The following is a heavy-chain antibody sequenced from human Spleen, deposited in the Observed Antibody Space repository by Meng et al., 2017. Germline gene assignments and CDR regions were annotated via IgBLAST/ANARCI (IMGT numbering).Heavy chain of an antibody. CDR1: GGSFSGYY. CDR3: ASCGDGYDSLCYFDY. D-gene: IGHD5-24*01. J-gene: IGHJ4*02. Sequence: QVQQQQGGAGMLKPSETLSLTCAVYGGSFSGYYWSWIRQPPGKGLEWIGEINHSGSTNYNPSLKSRVTISVDTSKNQFSLKLSSVTAADTAVYYCASCGDGYDSLCYFDYWGQGTLVTVSS. CDR2: INHSGST. V-gene: IGHV4-34*01.